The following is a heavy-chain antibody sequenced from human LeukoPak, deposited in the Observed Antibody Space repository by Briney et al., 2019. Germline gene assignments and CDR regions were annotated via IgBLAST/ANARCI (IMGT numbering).Heavy chain of an antibody. CDR1: GFTFSNYY. J-gene: IGHJ4*02. Sequence: GGSLRLSCAASGFTFSNYYMSWVRQAPGKGLEWISYINAGDGTIYSADSVKGRFPTSSDTPRNALYLQLNSLRAEDTAVYFCARRMGVGMTFAFWGPGVLVTVSS. CDR3: ARRMGVGMTFAF. V-gene: IGHV3-11*01. CDR2: INAGDGTI. D-gene: IGHD1-26*01.